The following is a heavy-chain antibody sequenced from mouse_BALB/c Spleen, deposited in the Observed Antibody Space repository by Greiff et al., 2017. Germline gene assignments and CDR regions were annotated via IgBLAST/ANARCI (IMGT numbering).Heavy chain of an antibody. CDR1: GYSFTSYW. CDR3: TRLDSSGYVLYAMDY. Sequence: VQLKQSGTVLARPGASVKMSCKASGYSFTSYWMHWVKQRPGQGLEWIGAIYPGNSDTSYNQKFKGKAKLTAVTSASTAYMELSSLTNEDSAVYYCTRLDSSGYVLYAMDYWGQGTSVTVSS. D-gene: IGHD3-2*01. CDR2: IYPGNSDT. J-gene: IGHJ4*01. V-gene: IGHV1-5*01.